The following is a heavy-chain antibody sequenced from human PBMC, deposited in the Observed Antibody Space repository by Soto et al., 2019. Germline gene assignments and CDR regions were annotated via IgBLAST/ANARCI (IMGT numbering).Heavy chain of an antibody. D-gene: IGHD3-3*01. V-gene: IGHV2-5*02. CDR2: IYWDDDK. J-gene: IGHJ4*02. Sequence: SGTTLVNPTQTLTLTCTFSGFSLSTSTVAVGWIRQPPGKGLEWLALIYWDDDKRYSSSLRNRLTITKGTSKNQVVLTMTNMDPVDTATYCCAHRDGSLGGGTWTDYFDFWGQGALVTVSP. CDR1: GFSLSTSTVA. CDR3: AHRDGSLGGGTWTDYFDF.